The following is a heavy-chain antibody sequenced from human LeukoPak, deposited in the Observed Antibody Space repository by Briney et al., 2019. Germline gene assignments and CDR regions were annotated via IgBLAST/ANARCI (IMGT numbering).Heavy chain of an antibody. Sequence: GGSLRLSCAASGFTCSAYAVNWVRQAPGKGLRRVSTIRGSGGSTYNADSVKGRFTISRDDSKNTLYLQMNSLRAEDTAVYYCAKGLNWFDPWGQGTLVTVSS. CDR2: IRGSGGST. V-gene: IGHV3-23*01. CDR1: GFTCSAYA. CDR3: AKGLNWFDP. J-gene: IGHJ5*02.